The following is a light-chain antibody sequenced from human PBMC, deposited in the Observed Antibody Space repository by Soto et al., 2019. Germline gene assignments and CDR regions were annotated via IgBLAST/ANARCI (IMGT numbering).Light chain of an antibody. Sequence: AIQFTQSPSSLSSSVGDRVTITCLSSQGISSALAWYQQKPGKAPKLLIYDASSLQSGVPSRFSGSGSGTYFTLTTSSLQPEDFATYYCQQFNNYPLTFGGGTKVDIK. V-gene: IGKV1D-13*01. J-gene: IGKJ4*01. CDR2: DAS. CDR3: QQFNNYPLT. CDR1: QGISSA.